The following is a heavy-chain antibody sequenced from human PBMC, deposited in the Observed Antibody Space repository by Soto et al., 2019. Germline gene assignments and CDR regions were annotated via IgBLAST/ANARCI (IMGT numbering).Heavy chain of an antibody. CDR2: IYSGGST. CDR3: GRDGLKRGLGVAAVYVVFNI. V-gene: IGHV3-53*01. D-gene: IGHD2-15*01. CDR1: GFTVSSNY. Sequence: GGSLRLSCAASGFTVSSNYMSWVRQAPGKGLEWVSVIYSGGSTYYADSVKGRFTISRDNSKNTLYLQMNSLRAEDTAVYYCGRDGLKRGLGVAAVYVVFNIWGQGTMVPVS. J-gene: IGHJ3*02.